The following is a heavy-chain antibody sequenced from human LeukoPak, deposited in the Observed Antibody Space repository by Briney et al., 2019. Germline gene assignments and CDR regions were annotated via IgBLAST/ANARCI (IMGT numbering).Heavy chain of an antibody. Sequence: PGGSLRLSWAALGFTFISYAMSWFRQAPGKGLEGASVISGSGGTPYYAVFVKGRSTIYGDNSKNTLYLQMNSLRAEDTAVYYCAKFLNRVYYDSSGFDAFDIWGQGTMVTVSS. CDR3: AKFLNRVYYDSSGFDAFDI. CDR1: GFTFISYA. J-gene: IGHJ3*02. CDR2: ISGSGGTP. V-gene: IGHV3-23*01. D-gene: IGHD3-22*01.